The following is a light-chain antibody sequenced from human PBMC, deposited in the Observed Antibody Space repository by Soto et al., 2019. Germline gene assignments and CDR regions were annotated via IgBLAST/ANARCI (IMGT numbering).Light chain of an antibody. V-gene: IGKV3-11*01. Sequence: EIVLTQSPATLSLSPGERATLSCRASQGVSSYLAWYQHKPGQAPRLLIYGASNRATDIPARFSGRGSGTDFTLTISSLESGDSAVYYCQQRDKWPRTFGQGTKLEIK. CDR3: QQRDKWPRT. J-gene: IGKJ2*01. CDR2: GAS. CDR1: QGVSSY.